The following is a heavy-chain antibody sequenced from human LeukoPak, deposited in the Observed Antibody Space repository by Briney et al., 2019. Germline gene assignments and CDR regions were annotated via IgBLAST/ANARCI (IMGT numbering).Heavy chain of an antibody. J-gene: IGHJ4*02. Sequence: GGSLRLXCETSGFSFSSYSMNWVRQAPGKGLEWVSYIRSSGAMIYYADSVKGRFTISRDNAKKSVYLQMNSLRDEDTAVYYCVRDPDALDYWGQGTQVTVSS. V-gene: IGHV3-48*02. CDR2: IRSSGAMI. CDR1: GFSFSSYS. CDR3: VRDPDALDY.